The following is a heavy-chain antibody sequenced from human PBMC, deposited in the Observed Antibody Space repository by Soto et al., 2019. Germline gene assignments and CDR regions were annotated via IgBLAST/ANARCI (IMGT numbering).Heavy chain of an antibody. Sequence: SVKVSCKTSGFTFSSSAVHWVRQARGQRLQWMGWIDAGSGNTKYSQKLQERVTITRDMSTSTAYMELSSLRSEDTAVYYCAAAIVVEGMDVWGQGTTVTVSS. V-gene: IGHV1-58*01. J-gene: IGHJ6*02. CDR1: GFTFSSSA. CDR3: AAAIVVEGMDV. D-gene: IGHD2-15*01. CDR2: IDAGSGNT.